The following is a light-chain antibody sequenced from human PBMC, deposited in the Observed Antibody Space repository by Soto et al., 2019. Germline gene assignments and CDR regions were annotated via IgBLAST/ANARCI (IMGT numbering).Light chain of an antibody. CDR2: AAS. CDR1: QSVYSNY. Sequence: EIVLAQSPVTLSLSPGERATLSCRASQSVYSNYLAWYQQKPGQAPRRLIYAASSRATGIPDRFSGSGSGTDFTLTISRLEPEDFAVYYCQQYATSPTFGEGTRLEIK. V-gene: IGKV3-20*01. J-gene: IGKJ5*01. CDR3: QQYATSPT.